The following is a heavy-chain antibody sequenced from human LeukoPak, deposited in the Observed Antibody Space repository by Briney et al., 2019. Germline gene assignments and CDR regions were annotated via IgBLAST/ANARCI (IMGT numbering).Heavy chain of an antibody. V-gene: IGHV3-30*02. CDR1: GFTFSSYG. CDR3: AKPTSHYYDSSGPSDAFDI. D-gene: IGHD3-22*01. J-gene: IGHJ3*02. Sequence: GGSLRLSCAASGFTFSSYGMHWVRQAPGKGLEWVAFIRYDGNNKYYADSVKGRFTISRDNSKNTLYLQMNSLRAEDTAVYYCAKPTSHYYDSSGPSDAFDIWGQGTMVTVSS. CDR2: IRYDGNNK.